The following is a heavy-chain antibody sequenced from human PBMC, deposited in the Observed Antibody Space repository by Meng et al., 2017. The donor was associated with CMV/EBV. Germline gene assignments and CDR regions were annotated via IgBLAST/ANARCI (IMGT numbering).Heavy chain of an antibody. V-gene: IGHV4-34*01. D-gene: IGHD2-2*01. CDR2: INHSGST. CDR1: GGSFSGYY. J-gene: IGHJ6*01. Sequence: SETLSLTCAVYGGSFSGYYWSWIRQPPGKGLEWIGEINHSGSTNYNPSLKSRVTISVDTSKNQFSLKLSSVTAADTAVYYCARDRRPDIVVVPAADPYYYYYGMDV. CDR3: ARDRRPDIVVVPAADPYYYYYGMDV.